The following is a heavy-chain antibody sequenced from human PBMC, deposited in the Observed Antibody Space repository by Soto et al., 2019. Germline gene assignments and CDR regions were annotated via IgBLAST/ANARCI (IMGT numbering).Heavy chain of an antibody. Sequence: GGSLRLSCAASGFTFSSYWMSWVRQAPGKGLEWVANIKQDGSEKYYVDSVKGRFTISRDNAKNSLYLQMNSLRAEDTAVYYCARGSVAGTMRGYYYYGMDVWGQGTTVTVSS. CDR3: ARGSVAGTMRGYYYYGMDV. CDR1: GFTFSSYW. J-gene: IGHJ6*02. CDR2: IKQDGSEK. D-gene: IGHD6-19*01. V-gene: IGHV3-7*01.